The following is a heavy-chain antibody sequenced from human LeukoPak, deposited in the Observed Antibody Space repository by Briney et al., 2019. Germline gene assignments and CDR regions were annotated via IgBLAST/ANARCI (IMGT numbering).Heavy chain of an antibody. J-gene: IGHJ4*02. CDR3: AKVALSSGHFFFDY. D-gene: IGHD6-19*01. V-gene: IGHV3-73*01. CDR2: IRSKANSYAT. Sequence: GGSLRLSCAASGFTFSGSAMHWVRQASGKGLEWVGRIRSKANSYATAYAASVKGRFTISRDNSKNTLYLQMNSLRAEDTAVYYCAKVALSSGHFFFDYWGQGILVTVSS. CDR1: GFTFSGSA.